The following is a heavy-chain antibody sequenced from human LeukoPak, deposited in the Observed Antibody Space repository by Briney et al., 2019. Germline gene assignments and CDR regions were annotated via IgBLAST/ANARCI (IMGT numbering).Heavy chain of an antibody. J-gene: IGHJ5*02. CDR1: GYTFTSYG. Sequence: ASVKVSCKASGYTFTSYGISWVRQAPGQGLEWMGWISAYNGNTNYAQKLQGRVTMTTDTSTSTAYMELRSLRSDDTAVYYCARDFNPLVGATHNRFDPWGQGTLVTVSS. D-gene: IGHD1-26*01. CDR3: ARDFNPLVGATHNRFDP. CDR2: ISAYNGNT. V-gene: IGHV1-18*01.